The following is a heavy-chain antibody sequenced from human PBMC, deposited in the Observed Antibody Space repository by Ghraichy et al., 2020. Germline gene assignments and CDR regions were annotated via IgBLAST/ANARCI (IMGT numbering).Heavy chain of an antibody. CDR3: ARGGGIAVAGTPYYMDV. CDR2: INPSGGST. D-gene: IGHD6-19*01. J-gene: IGHJ6*03. V-gene: IGHV1-46*01. Sequence: ASVKVSCKCITDTLSTRLNSWHSPRPRMPLYSIGKINPSGGSTSYAQKFQGRVTMTRDTSTSTVYMELSSLRSEDTAGYYCARGGGIAVAGTPYYMDVWCKVITVPVSS. CDR1: TDTLSTRL.